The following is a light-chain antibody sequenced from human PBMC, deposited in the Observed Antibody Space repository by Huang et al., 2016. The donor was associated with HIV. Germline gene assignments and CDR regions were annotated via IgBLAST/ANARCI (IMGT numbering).Light chain of an antibody. CDR2: GAS. Sequence: EIVLTQSPGTLSLSPGDRATLSCRASQRVSIYLAWYQQKPGQAPRLLIYGASSRATGIPDRFSGSGSGTDFTLTISRLAPEDFAVYYCQQYGSSDTFGQGTKLEIK. V-gene: IGKV3-20*01. J-gene: IGKJ2*01. CDR3: QQYGSSDT. CDR1: QRVSIY.